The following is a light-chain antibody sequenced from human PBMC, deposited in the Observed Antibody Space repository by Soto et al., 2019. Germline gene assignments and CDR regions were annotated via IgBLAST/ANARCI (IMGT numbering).Light chain of an antibody. J-gene: IGKJ5*01. Sequence: DIVMTQSPLSLPVTPGEPAFMCWRSIRSVLHSNGYNYLDWYLQKPGQSPQLLIYLGSNRASGVPDRFSGSGSGTDFTLKISRVEAEDVGVYYCMQALQTPPTLGQGTRLEIK. CDR3: MQALQTPPT. V-gene: IGKV2-28*01. CDR1: RSVLHSNGYNY. CDR2: LGS.